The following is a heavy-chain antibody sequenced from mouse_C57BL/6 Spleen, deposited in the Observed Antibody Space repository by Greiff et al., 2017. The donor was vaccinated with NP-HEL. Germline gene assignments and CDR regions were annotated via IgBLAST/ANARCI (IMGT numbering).Heavy chain of an antibody. Sequence: VQLQESGAELVRPGASVTLSCKASGYTFTDYEMHWVKQTPVHGLEWIGAIDPETGGTAYNQKFKGKAILTADKSSSTAYMALRSLTSEDSAVYYCTRRDYYSNCGGYLDYWGQGTTLTVSS. CDR2: IDPETGGT. J-gene: IGHJ2*01. CDR3: TRRDYYSNCGGYLDY. D-gene: IGHD2-5*01. V-gene: IGHV1-15*01. CDR1: GYTFTDYE.